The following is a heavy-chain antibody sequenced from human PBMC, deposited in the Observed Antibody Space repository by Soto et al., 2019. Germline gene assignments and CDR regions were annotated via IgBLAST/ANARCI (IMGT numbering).Heavy chain of an antibody. V-gene: IGHV4-30-2*01. CDR2: IYHTGNA. CDR1: GGSLTGAGYS. J-gene: IGHJ5*02. Sequence: QLLLQESGSGLVRPSQTLSLTSGVSGGSLTGAGYSWTWIQQTPGQGLEWIGHIYHTGNAYYNPSLKGRLTISVDTSKNQFSLNLTSLIAADTAIYYCARNWNYVGMNWFDPWGQGTLVTVSS. D-gene: IGHD1-7*01. CDR3: ARNWNYVGMNWFDP.